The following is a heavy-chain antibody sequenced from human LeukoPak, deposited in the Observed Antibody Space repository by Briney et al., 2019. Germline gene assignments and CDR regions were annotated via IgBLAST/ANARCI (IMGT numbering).Heavy chain of an antibody. CDR3: ATSLGELSPYDY. CDR2: ISYDGSNK. V-gene: IGHV3-30-3*01. J-gene: IGHJ4*02. D-gene: IGHD3-16*02. Sequence: GGSLRLSCAASGFTFSSYAMHWVRQAPGKGLEWVAVISYDGSNKYYADSVKGRFTISRDNSKNTLYLQMNSLRAEDTAVYYCATSLGELSPYDYWGQGTLVTVSS. CDR1: GFTFSSYA.